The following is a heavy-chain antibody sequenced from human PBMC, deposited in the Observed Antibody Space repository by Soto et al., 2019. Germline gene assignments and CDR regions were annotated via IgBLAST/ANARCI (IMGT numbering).Heavy chain of an antibody. Sequence: QVPLVQSGAEVKKPGSSVKVSCKASGGTFSSYTISWVRQAPGQGLEWMGRIIPILGIANYAQKFQGRVTITADKSTSTAYMELSSLRSEDTAVYYCARDGSQLVPAAIRGENWFDPWGQGTLVTVSS. J-gene: IGHJ5*02. V-gene: IGHV1-69*08. D-gene: IGHD2-2*01. CDR1: GGTFSSYT. CDR3: ARDGSQLVPAAIRGENWFDP. CDR2: IIPILGIA.